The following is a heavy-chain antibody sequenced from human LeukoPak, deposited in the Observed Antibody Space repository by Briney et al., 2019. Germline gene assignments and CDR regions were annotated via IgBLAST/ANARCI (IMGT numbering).Heavy chain of an antibody. CDR1: GGSISSYY. V-gene: IGHV4-4*07. Sequence: SETLSLTCTVSGGSISSYYWSWIRQPAGKGLEWIGRIYTSGSTNYNPSLKSRVTMSVDTSKTQFSLKLSSVTAADTAVYYCARGTRYCSSSSCYNYWGQGTLVTVSS. CDR2: IYTSGST. CDR3: ARGTRYCSSSSCYNY. J-gene: IGHJ4*02. D-gene: IGHD2-2*02.